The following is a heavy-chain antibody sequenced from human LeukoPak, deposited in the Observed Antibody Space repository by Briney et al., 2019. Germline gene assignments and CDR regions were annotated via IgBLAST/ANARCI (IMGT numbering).Heavy chain of an antibody. D-gene: IGHD3-3*01. J-gene: IGHJ4*02. Sequence: SETLSLTCTVSGGSISSYYWSWIRQPPGKGLEWIGYIYYSGSTNYNPSLKSRVTISVDTSKNQFSLKLSSVTAADTAVYYCARAGSGYSRGYFDYWGQRTLVTVSS. V-gene: IGHV4-59*01. CDR2: IYYSGST. CDR1: GGSISSYY. CDR3: ARAGSGYSRGYFDY.